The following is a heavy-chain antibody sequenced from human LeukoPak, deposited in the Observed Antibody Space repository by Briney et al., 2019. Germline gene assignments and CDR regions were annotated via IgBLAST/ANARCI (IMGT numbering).Heavy chain of an antibody. D-gene: IGHD1-7*01. Sequence: SETLSLTCTVSGGSISSYYWSWIRQPAGKGLEWIGRIYTSGSTNYNPSLKSRVTMSVDTSKNQFSLKLSSVTAADTAVYDCARVRVGSNWNYGSFDYWGQGTLVTVSS. CDR1: GGSISSYY. V-gene: IGHV4-4*07. J-gene: IGHJ4*02. CDR3: ARVRVGSNWNYGSFDY. CDR2: IYTSGST.